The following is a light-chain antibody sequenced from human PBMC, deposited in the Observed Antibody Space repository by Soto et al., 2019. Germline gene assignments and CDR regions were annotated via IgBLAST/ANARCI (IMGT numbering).Light chain of an antibody. Sequence: QSVLTQPPSSSGTPGQWVTISCSGSSSNIGSNAVNWYQQLPGTAPKLLIYSDNQRPSGVPDRFSGSKSGTSVSLAISGLQSEDEADYYCASWDARLNGVVFGGGTKLTVL. V-gene: IGLV1-44*01. CDR1: SSNIGSNA. J-gene: IGLJ3*02. CDR2: SDN. CDR3: ASWDARLNGVV.